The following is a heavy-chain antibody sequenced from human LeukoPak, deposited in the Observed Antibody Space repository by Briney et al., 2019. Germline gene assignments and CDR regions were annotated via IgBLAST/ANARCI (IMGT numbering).Heavy chain of an antibody. CDR2: INHSGST. J-gene: IGHJ4*02. CDR1: GGSFSGYY. CDR3: ARDSGSYSFRY. V-gene: IGHV4-34*01. Sequence: SETLSLTCAVYGGSFSGYYWSWIRQPPGKGLEWIGEINHSGSTYYNPSLKSRVTISVDRSKNQFSLKLSSVTAADAAVYYCARDSGSYSFRYWGQGTLVTVSS. D-gene: IGHD1-26*01.